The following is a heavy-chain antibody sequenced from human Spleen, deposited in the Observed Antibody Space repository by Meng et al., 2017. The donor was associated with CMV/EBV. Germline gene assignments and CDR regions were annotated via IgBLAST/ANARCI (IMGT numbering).Heavy chain of an antibody. J-gene: IGHJ4*02. D-gene: IGHD1-1*01. CDR3: ARDGRAPLWSYYVDF. V-gene: IGHV3-30*04. Sequence: SGFTFHSYALHWLRQAPGKGLEWVGLISDDGKNKFYANFVKGRFTISRDNSRNTLYLEMNSLRPEDTAIYYCARDGRAPLWSYYVDFWGPGTMVTVSS. CDR1: GFTFHSYA. CDR2: ISDDGKNK.